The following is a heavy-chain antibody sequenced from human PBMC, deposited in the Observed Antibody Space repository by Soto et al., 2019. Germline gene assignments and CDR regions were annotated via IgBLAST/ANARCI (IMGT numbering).Heavy chain of an antibody. V-gene: IGHV4-39*01. CDR3: ARLFLAGPSRSYYFDY. D-gene: IGHD3-10*02. J-gene: IGHJ4*02. Sequence: QLQLQESGPGLVKPSETLSLTCTVSGGSISSSSYYWGWIRQPPGKGLEWIGSIYYSGSTYYNPSLKSRVAISLDTSKNQFSLKLSSVTAADTAVYYCARLFLAGPSRSYYFDYWGQGTLVTVSS. CDR1: GGSISSSSYY. CDR2: IYYSGST.